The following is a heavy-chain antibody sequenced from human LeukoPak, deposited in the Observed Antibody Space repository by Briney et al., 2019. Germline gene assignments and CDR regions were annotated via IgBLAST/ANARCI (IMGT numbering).Heavy chain of an antibody. CDR2: ITNDGSKT. V-gene: IGHV3-74*01. Sequence: PGVSLRLSCAASGFSFSCYSRHWVRQAPGKGLSWVAGITNDGSKTGYADSVKGRPTISRDNAKNTLYLQMNSLRAEDTAVYYCARERNDYCLLYRGLGSLVTVSS. D-gene: IGHD4-11*01. CDR3: ARERNDYCLLY. CDR1: GFSFSCYS. J-gene: IGHJ4*02.